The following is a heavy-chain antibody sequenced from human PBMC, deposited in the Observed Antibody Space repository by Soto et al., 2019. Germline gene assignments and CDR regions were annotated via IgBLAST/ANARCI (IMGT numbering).Heavy chain of an antibody. Sequence: PGGSLRLSCTASGFTFTSYSMNWVRQAPGKGLEWVSYISSSSSIIYYADSVKGRFTISRDNAKNSLYLQMNSLRAEDTAVYYCARDFIDSSDSHPDHWGQGTLVTVSS. CDR3: ARDFIDSSDSHPDH. D-gene: IGHD3-22*01. CDR2: ISSSSSII. J-gene: IGHJ4*02. V-gene: IGHV3-48*01. CDR1: GFTFTSYS.